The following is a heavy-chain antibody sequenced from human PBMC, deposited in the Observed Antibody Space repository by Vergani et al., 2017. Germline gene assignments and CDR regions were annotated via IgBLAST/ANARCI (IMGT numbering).Heavy chain of an antibody. CDR2: IIPIFGTA. J-gene: IGHJ5*02. CDR3: ARDPDNVVVTAIGWFDP. V-gene: IGHV1-69*18. Sequence: QVQLVQSGAEVKKPGSSVKVSCKASGGTFSSYAISWVRQAPGQGLEWMGRIIPIFGTANYAQKVQGRVTITADESTSTAYMELSSLRSEDTAVYYCARDPDNVVVTAIGWFDPWGQGTLVTVSS. CDR1: GGTFSSYA. D-gene: IGHD2-21*02.